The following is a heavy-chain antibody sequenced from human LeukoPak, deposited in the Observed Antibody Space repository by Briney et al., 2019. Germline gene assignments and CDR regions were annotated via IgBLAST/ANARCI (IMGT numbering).Heavy chain of an antibody. V-gene: IGHV4-61*02. CDR3: ARGHDYCGGDCYRAFDI. CDR1: GGSISSRNYY. D-gene: IGHD2-21*02. CDR2: IYTSGST. J-gene: IGHJ3*02. Sequence: PSETLSLTCTVSGGSISSRNYYWGWIRQPPGKGLEWIGRIYTSGSTNYNPSLKSRVTISVDTSKNQFSLKLSSVTAADTAVYYCARGHDYCGGDCYRAFDIWGQGTMVTVSS.